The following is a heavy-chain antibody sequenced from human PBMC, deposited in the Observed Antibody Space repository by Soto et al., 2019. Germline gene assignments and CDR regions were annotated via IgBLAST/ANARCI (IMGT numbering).Heavy chain of an antibody. CDR3: AGTSSPQWYYMDV. CDR2: IYYTGST. Sequence: SETLSLTCTVSSGSISTYYWSWIRQPPGKGLEWIGYIYYTGSTNYNPSLKTRVAISMDTSKTQFSLHLNSVTPADPAVYYCAGTSSPQWYYMDVGDKGPTATVPS. D-gene: IGHD1-7*01. CDR1: SGSISTYY. J-gene: IGHJ6*03. V-gene: IGHV4-59*12.